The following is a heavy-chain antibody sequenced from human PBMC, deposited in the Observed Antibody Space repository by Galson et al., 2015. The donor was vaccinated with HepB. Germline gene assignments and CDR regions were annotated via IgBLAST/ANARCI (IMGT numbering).Heavy chain of an antibody. Sequence: SLRLSCAASGFTFSYCAMSWVRQAPGKGLEWISAITPSGDNTYSADSLKGRFTISRDNSQNTVFLQMDSLRADDTAIYFCAKVFPEKTDGWYRQALYYFDSWGQGTRVTVSS. V-gene: IGHV3-23*01. D-gene: IGHD6-19*01. CDR3: AKVFPEKTDGWYRQALYYFDS. CDR2: ITPSGDNT. CDR1: GFTFSYCA. J-gene: IGHJ4*02.